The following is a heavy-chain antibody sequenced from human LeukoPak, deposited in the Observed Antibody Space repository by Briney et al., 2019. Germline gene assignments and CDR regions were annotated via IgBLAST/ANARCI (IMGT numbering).Heavy chain of an antibody. D-gene: IGHD3-10*01. V-gene: IGHV4-59*01. CDR1: GGSLYY. Sequence: SETLSLTCIVSGGSLYYYNWIRQPPGKGLEWIGVIYNHGRTEYNPSLKSRVTISLDTSNSQFSLKLHSVTPADTAVYFCARGLAGRSSGAIYFALWGRGTLVTVSS. J-gene: IGHJ2*01. CDR3: ARGLAGRSSGAIYFAL. CDR2: IYNHGRT.